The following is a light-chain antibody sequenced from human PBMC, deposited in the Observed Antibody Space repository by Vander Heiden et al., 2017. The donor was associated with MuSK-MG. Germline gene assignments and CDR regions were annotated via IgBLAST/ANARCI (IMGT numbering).Light chain of an antibody. V-gene: IGKV2-28*01. CDR1: QSLMYSNGYNY. Sequence: DRVMTQSPLSLPVTPGEPASLPCSSSQSLMYSNGYNYLDWYLQKPGQPPQLLIYLGSNRASGVPDRFSGSGSGTDFTLKISRVEAEDVGVYYCMQALQTPCSFGQGTKLEIK. CDR3: MQALQTPCS. CDR2: LGS. J-gene: IGKJ2*04.